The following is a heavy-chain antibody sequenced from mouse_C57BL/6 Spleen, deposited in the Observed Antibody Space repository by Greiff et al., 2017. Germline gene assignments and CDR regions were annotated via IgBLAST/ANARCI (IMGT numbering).Heavy chain of an antibody. CDR3: AKPPPDGSSHWYFDV. J-gene: IGHJ1*03. Sequence: VKLMQPGAELVKPGASVKLSCKASGYTFTSYWMHWVKQRPGQGLEWSGMIHPNSGSTNYNEKFKSKATLTVDKSSSTAYMQLSSLTSEDSAVYYCAKPPPDGSSHWYFDVWGTGTTVTVSS. V-gene: IGHV1-64*01. CDR1: GYTFTSYW. CDR2: IHPNSGST. D-gene: IGHD1-1*01.